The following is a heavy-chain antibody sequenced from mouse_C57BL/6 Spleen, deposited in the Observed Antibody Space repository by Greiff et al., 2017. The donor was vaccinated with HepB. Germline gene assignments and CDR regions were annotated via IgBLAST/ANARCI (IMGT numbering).Heavy chain of an antibody. CDR2: IYPGDGDT. CDR1: GYAFSSYW. D-gene: IGHD2-4*01. CDR3: ALYYEYLAWFAY. J-gene: IGHJ3*01. V-gene: IGHV1-80*01. Sequence: QVQLKESGAELVKPGASVKISCKASGYAFSSYWMNWVKQRPGKGLEWIGQIYPGDGDTNYNGKFKGKATLTADKSSSTAYMQLSSLTSEDSAVYFCALYYEYLAWFAYWGQGTLVTVSA.